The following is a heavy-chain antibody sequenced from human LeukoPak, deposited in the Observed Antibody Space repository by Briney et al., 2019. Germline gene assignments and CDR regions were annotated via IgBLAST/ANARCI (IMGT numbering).Heavy chain of an antibody. J-gene: IGHJ5*02. V-gene: IGHV1-46*01. Sequence: ASVKVSCKASGYTFTSYYMHWVRRAPGQGLEWMGIINPSGGSTSYAQKFQGRVTMTRDTSTSTVYMELSSLRSEDTAVYYCARGTSGYYDYVWGSYAPWGQGTLVTVSS. CDR3: ARGTSGYYDYVWGSYAP. CDR2: INPSGGST. CDR1: GYTFTSYY. D-gene: IGHD3-16*01.